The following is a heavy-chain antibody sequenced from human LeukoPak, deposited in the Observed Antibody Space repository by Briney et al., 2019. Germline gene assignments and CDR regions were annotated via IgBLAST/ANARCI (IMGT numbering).Heavy chain of an antibody. Sequence: SETLSLTCAVSGGSISSGGYSWSWIRQPPGKALEWIGFISHGGGAYYNPSLMSRVTISVDRSKNQFSLNLSSVTAADTAMYYCARATHLIQGADYNWFDPWGQGTLVTVSS. CDR3: ARATHLIQGADYNWFDP. D-gene: IGHD3-10*01. V-gene: IGHV4-30-2*01. CDR1: GGSISSGGYS. CDR2: ISHGGGA. J-gene: IGHJ5*02.